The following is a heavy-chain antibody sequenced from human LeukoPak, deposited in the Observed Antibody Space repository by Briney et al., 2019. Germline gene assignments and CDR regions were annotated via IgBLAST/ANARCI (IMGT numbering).Heavy chain of an antibody. CDR2: IYYSGST. J-gene: IGHJ6*03. CDR1: GGSISSYY. V-gene: IGHV4-59*01. Sequence: SETLSLTCTVSGGSISSYYWSWIRQPPGKGQEWIGCIYYSGSTNYNPSLKSRVTISVDTSKNQFSLKLSSVTAADTAVYYCASHDYGDDYYYYYMDVWGKGTTVTVSS. CDR3: ASHDYGDDYYYYYMDV. D-gene: IGHD4-17*01.